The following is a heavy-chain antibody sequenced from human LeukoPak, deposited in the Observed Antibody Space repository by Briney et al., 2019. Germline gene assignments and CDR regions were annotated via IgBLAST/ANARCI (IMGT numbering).Heavy chain of an antibody. D-gene: IGHD4-23*01. J-gene: IGHJ4*02. CDR2: IYYSGST. Sequence: SISSTVSGGSIPSYYWSWIRQPPGKGVEWIGYIYYSGSTDYNPSLKSRVTISVDTSKNQFSLRLSSMTAQDTRGYYCARRLHRNSENYFDYWGQGTLVTVSS. CDR3: ARRLHRNSENYFDY. CDR1: GGSIPSYY. V-gene: IGHV4-59*08.